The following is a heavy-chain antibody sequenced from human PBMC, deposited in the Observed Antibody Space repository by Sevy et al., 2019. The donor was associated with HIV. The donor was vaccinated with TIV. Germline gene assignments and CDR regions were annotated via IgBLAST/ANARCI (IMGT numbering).Heavy chain of an antibody. D-gene: IGHD2-2*01. J-gene: IGHJ6*02. CDR3: AKVLHIVVVPAAIDYYYGMDV. CDR1: GFTFSTYG. V-gene: IGHV3-30*02. Sequence: GESLKSSCAASGFTFSTYGMHWVRQAPGKGLEWVAFIRFDGSIKYYTDSVKGRLTISRDNSKNTLYLQMNSLRAEDTAVYFCAKVLHIVVVPAAIDYYYGMDVWGQGTTVTVSS. CDR2: IRFDGSIK.